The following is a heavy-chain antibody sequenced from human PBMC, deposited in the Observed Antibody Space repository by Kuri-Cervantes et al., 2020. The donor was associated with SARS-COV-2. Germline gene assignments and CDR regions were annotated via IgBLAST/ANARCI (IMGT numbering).Heavy chain of an antibody. Sequence: GGSLRLSCKTSGYSFTTYWVAWVRQMPGRGLEWMGIVYPGDSDTRYNPSFRGQVTISADKSLTTAYLQWSSLKASDAAIYYCARELTGDMLADYWGQGTLVTVSS. CDR3: ARELTGDMLADY. CDR1: GYSFTTYW. V-gene: IGHV5-51*01. CDR2: VYPGDSDT. D-gene: IGHD7-27*01. J-gene: IGHJ4*02.